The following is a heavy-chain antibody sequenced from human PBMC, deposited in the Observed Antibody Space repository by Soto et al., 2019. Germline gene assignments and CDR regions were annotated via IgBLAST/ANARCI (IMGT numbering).Heavy chain of an antibody. Sequence: LRLSCAASGFSFSKYAMTWVRQAPGKGQEWVSGITGSGGTIEYGASVKGRFTISRDNSKNTVYLQMNSLRAEDTAIYYCAKDDVSGDGLWLVSDWGQGTLVTVSS. J-gene: IGHJ4*02. V-gene: IGHV3-23*01. CDR3: AKDDVSGDGLWLVSD. CDR2: ITGSGGTI. D-gene: IGHD2-21*02. CDR1: GFSFSKYA.